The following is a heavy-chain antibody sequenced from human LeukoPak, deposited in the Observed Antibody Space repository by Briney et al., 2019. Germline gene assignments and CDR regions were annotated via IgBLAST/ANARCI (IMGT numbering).Heavy chain of an antibody. CDR1: GFTFSSYE. CDR3: ARERSSYYDSSGPGAFDI. CDR2: ISSSGSTI. V-gene: IGHV3-48*03. Sequence: GGSLRLSCAASGFTFSSYEMNWVRQAPGKGLEWVSYISSSGSTIYYADSVKGRFTISRDNAKNSLYLQMNSLRAEDPAVYYCARERSSYYDSSGPGAFDIWGQGTMVTVSS. J-gene: IGHJ3*02. D-gene: IGHD3-22*01.